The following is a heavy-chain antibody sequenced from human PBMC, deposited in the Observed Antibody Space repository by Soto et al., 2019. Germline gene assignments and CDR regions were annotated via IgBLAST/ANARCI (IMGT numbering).Heavy chain of an antibody. D-gene: IGHD6-19*01. CDR3: ARAGYSSGWSTYYYYMDV. CDR1: GGSISSSSYY. V-gene: IGHV4-39*07. CDR2: IYYSGST. Sequence: SETLSLTCTVSGGSISSSSYYWGWIRQPPGKGLEWIGNIYYSGSTNYNPSLKSRVTISVDTSKNQFSLKLSSVTAADTAVYYCARAGYSSGWSTYYYYMDVWGKGTTVTVSS. J-gene: IGHJ6*03.